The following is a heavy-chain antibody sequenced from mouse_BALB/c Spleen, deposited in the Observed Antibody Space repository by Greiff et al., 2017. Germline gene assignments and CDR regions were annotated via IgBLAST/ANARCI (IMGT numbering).Heavy chain of an antibody. CDR3: ARGGSSPSYAMDY. CDR2: ISYDGSN. Sequence: EVQLQQSGPGLVKPSQSLSLTCSVTGYSITSGYYWNWIRQFPGNKLEWMGYISYDGSNNYNPSLKNRISITRDTSKSQFFLKLNSVTTEDTATYYCARGGSSPSYAMDYWGQGTSVTVSS. CDR1: GYSITSGYY. D-gene: IGHD1-1*01. V-gene: IGHV3-6*02. J-gene: IGHJ4*01.